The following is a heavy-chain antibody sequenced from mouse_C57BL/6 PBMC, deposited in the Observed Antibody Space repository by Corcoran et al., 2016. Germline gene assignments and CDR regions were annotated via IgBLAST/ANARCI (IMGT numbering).Heavy chain of an antibody. J-gene: IGHJ2*01. CDR3: AREVASYYYGSSSYYFDY. CDR2: INPNNGGT. Sequence: EVQLQQSGPELVKPGASVKIPCKASGYTFTVYNMDWVKQSHGKSLEWIGDINPNNGGTIYNQKFKGKATLTVDKSSSTAYMELRSLTSEDTAVYYCAREVASYYYGSSSYYFDYWGQGTTLTVSS. D-gene: IGHD1-1*01. CDR1: GYTFTVYN. V-gene: IGHV1-18*01.